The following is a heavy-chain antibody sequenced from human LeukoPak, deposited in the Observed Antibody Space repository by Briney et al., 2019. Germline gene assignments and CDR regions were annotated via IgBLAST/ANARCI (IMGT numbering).Heavy chain of an antibody. V-gene: IGHV4-39*01. CDR1: GGSISSSSYY. Sequence: KPSETLSLTCNVSGGSISSSSYYWGWIRQPPGKGLEWIGSIYYSGSTYYNPSLKSRVTISVDTSKNQFSLKLSSVTAADTAVYYCAIEKAAAGGDYYYYYMDVWGKGTTVTVSS. D-gene: IGHD6-13*01. J-gene: IGHJ6*03. CDR3: AIEKAAAGGDYYYYYMDV. CDR2: IYYSGST.